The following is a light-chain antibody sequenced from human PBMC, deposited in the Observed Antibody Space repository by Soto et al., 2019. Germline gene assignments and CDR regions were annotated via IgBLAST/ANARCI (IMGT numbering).Light chain of an antibody. CDR2: GAS. V-gene: IGKV3-20*01. J-gene: IGKJ1*01. CDR3: QQYGSSPWT. CDR1: QSVSSSY. Sequence: EIVLTQSPGTLSLSPGERATLSCRASQSVSSSYLAWYQQKPGQAPRLLIYGASSRATGIPDRFSGSGSGTDFNLTISTLEPYDFPVSYYQQYGSSPWTFGQGTKVEIK.